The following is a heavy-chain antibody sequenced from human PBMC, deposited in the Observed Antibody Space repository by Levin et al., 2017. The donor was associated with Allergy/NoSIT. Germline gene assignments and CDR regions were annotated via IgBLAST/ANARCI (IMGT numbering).Heavy chain of an antibody. V-gene: IGHV3-7*01. J-gene: IGHJ5*02. D-gene: IGHD2-15*01. CDR1: GFTFNNYW. CDR2: IKQDGSEK. Sequence: GGSLRLSCVASGFTFNNYWMNWVRLAPGKGLEWVANIKQDGSEKNYVDSVKGRFTISRDNTKKSLYLQMNSLRAEDTAVYFCASRLFWFDPWGQGTLVTVSS. CDR3: ASRLFWFDP.